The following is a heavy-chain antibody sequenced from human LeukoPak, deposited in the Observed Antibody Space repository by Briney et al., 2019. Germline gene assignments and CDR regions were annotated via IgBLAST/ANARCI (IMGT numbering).Heavy chain of an antibody. CDR1: GFTFSSYW. Sequence: GGSLRLSCAASGFTFSSYWMHWVRQAPGKGLVWVSRINSDGSSTSYADSVKGRFTISGDNAKNTLYQQMNSLRAEDTAVYYCARGTDELEGGYWGQGTLVTVSS. CDR3: ARGTDELEGGY. D-gene: IGHD1-1*01. V-gene: IGHV3-74*01. J-gene: IGHJ4*02. CDR2: INSDGSST.